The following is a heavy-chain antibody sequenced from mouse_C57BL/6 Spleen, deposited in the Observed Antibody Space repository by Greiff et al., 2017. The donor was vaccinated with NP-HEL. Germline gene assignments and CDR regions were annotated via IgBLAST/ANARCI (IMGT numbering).Heavy chain of an antibody. D-gene: IGHD1-1*01. CDR2: IDPSDSYT. V-gene: IGHV1-50*01. CDR3: ARQRTVVATFDD. J-gene: IGHJ2*01. Sequence: QVQLQQSGAELVKPGASVKLSCKASGYTFTSYWMQWVKQRPGQGLEWTGEIDPSDSYTNCNQKFKGKATLTVDTSSSTAYMQLSSLPSEDSAVYCCARQRTVVATFDDWGQGTTLTVSS. CDR1: GYTFTSYW.